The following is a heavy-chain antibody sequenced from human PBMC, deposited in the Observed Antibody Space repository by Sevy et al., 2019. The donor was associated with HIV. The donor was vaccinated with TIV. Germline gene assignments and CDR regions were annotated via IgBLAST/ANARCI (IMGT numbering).Heavy chain of an antibody. Sequence: GGSLRLSCAASGFTFSSYWMHWVRQAPGKGLVWVSRINSDGSSTSYADSVKGRFTISRDNAKNTLYRQMNSLRAEDTALYYCARGYYGSGSYYTNYYYGMDVWGQGTTVTVSS. V-gene: IGHV3-74*01. CDR3: ARGYYGSGSYYTNYYYGMDV. CDR1: GFTFSSYW. CDR2: INSDGSST. J-gene: IGHJ6*02. D-gene: IGHD3-10*01.